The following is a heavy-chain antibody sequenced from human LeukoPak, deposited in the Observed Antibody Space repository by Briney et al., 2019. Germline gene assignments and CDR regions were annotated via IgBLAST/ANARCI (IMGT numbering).Heavy chain of an antibody. V-gene: IGHV3-21*01. CDR2: ISTSSSYI. D-gene: IGHD6-19*01. CDR3: AKDSAYSGWSGGFDY. Sequence: PGGSLRLSCAGSGFTFSRHSMNWVRQAPGKGLEWVSSISTSSSYIYYGDSVKGRFTISRDNAKNSLYLQMNSLRAEDTAVYYCAKDSAYSGWSGGFDYWGQGTLVTVSS. CDR1: GFTFSRHS. J-gene: IGHJ4*02.